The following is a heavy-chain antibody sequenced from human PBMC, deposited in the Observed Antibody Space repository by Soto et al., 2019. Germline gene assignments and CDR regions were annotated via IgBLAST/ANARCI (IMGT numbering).Heavy chain of an antibody. J-gene: IGHJ6*02. CDR3: AKDVVVGATTGLGDYYYYYGMDV. Sequence: LRLSCAASGFTFSSYGMHWVRQAPGKGLEWVAVISYDGSNKYYADSVKGRFTISRDNSKNTLYPQMNSLRAEDTAVYYCAKDVVVGATTGLGDYYYYYGMDVWGQGTTVTVSS. CDR1: GFTFSSYG. D-gene: IGHD1-26*01. V-gene: IGHV3-30*18. CDR2: ISYDGSNK.